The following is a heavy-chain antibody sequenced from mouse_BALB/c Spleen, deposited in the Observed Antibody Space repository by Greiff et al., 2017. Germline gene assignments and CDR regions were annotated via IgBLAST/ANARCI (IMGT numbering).Heavy chain of an antibody. CDR1: GYTFTSYW. J-gene: IGHJ2*01. V-gene: IGHV1-87*01. CDR2: IYPGDGDT. D-gene: IGHD3-3*01. CDR3: ASGGTGFDY. Sequence: QVQLKQSGAELARPGASVKLSCKASGYTFTSYWMQWVKQRPGQGLEWIGAIYPGDGDTRYTQKFKGKATLTADKSSSTAYMQLSSLASEDSAVYYCASGGTGFDYWGQGTTLTVSS.